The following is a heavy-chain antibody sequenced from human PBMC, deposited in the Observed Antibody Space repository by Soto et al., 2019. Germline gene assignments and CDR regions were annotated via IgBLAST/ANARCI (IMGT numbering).Heavy chain of an antibody. CDR1: GXTFSSYC. V-gene: IGHV3-33*01. CDR3: ARDEYGMDV. Sequence: GSLRLCCAASGXTFSSYCMHWVRQAPGKGLEWVAVIWYDGSNKYYADSVKGRFTISRENSKNTLYLQMNSMRAEDTAVYYCARDEYGMDVWGQGTTDTVS. CDR2: IWYDGSNK. J-gene: IGHJ6*02.